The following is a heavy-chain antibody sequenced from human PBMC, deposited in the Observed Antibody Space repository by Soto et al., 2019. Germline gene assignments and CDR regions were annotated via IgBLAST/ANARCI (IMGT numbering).Heavy chain of an antibody. CDR1: GFTFSSYE. CDR2: ISCSGSTI. J-gene: IGHJ5*02. CDR3: ARGYCSSTSCYTGWFDP. V-gene: IGHV3-48*03. Sequence: GGSLRLSCAASGFTFSSYEMNWVRQAPGKGLEWVSYISCSGSTIYYADSVKGRFTISRDNAKNSLYLQMNSLRAEDTAVYYCARGYCSSTSCYTGWFDPWGQGTLVTVSS. D-gene: IGHD2-2*02.